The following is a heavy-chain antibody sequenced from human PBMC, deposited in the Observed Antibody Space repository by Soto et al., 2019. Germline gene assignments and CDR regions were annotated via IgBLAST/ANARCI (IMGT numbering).Heavy chain of an antibody. V-gene: IGHV3-23*01. J-gene: IGHJ4*02. CDR3: ARTYYYDSTGYYRTFDY. CDR2: AGPSGSST. CDR1: GFTFGSYA. Sequence: GGSLRLSCAASGFTFGSYAMSWVRLAPGKGLEWVSVAGPSGSSTFYADSVRGRFTISRDNVENTLYLQMNSLRVADTALYFRARTYYYDSTGYYRTFDYWGQGTLVTVSS. D-gene: IGHD3-22*01.